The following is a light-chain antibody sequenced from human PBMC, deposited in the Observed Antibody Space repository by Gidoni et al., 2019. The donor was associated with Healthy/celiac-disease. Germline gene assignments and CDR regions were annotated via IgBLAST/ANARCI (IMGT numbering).Light chain of an antibody. J-gene: IGKJ4*01. CDR2: DAS. V-gene: IGKV3-15*01. CDR3: QQYNNWPLT. Sequence: DIVMTQSPASLSVSLGDRVTLSCQASQSVSSNLAWYQQKPGKAPRLLIYDASNRATGIPARFSGSGSGTEFTLTISSLQSEDFAVYYCQQYNNWPLTFGGGTKVEIK. CDR1: QSVSSN.